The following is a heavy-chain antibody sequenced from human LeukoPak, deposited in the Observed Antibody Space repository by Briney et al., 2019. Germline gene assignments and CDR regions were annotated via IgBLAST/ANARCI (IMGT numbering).Heavy chain of an antibody. CDR1: GGTFSSYA. CDR2: IIPIFGTA. Sequence: SVKVSCKASGGTFSSYAISWVRQAPGQGLEWMGGIIPIFGTANYAQKFQGRVTITADESTSTAYMELSSLRSEDTAVYYCARGEVGCSSTSCYYYMDVWGKGTTVTVSS. V-gene: IGHV1-69*13. D-gene: IGHD2-2*01. J-gene: IGHJ6*03. CDR3: ARGEVGCSSTSCYYYMDV.